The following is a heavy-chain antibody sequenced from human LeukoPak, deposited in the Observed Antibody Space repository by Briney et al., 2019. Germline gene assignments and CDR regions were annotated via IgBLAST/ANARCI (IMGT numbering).Heavy chain of an antibody. CDR3: ARSSSYSSGWPSDN. V-gene: IGHV4-39*01. CDR2: IYYSGTT. Sequence: SETLSLTCTVSGGSISSSSYYWGWIRQPPGKGLEWIGSIYYSGTTYYNPSLKSRVTISVDTSKNQFSLKLSSVTAADTAVYYCARSSSYSSGWPSDNWGQGTLVTVSS. CDR1: GGSISSSSYY. J-gene: IGHJ4*02. D-gene: IGHD6-19*01.